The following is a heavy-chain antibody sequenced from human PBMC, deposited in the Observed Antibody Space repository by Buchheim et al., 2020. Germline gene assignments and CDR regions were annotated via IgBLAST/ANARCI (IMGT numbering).Heavy chain of an antibody. CDR2: LSGSGGTT. CDR1: GFTFSIYA. V-gene: IGHV3-23*01. Sequence: EVQLLESGGGLVQPGGSLRLFCAASGFTFSIYAMSWVRQAPGKGLDWVSTLSGSGGTTYYAESVKGRFTISRVSFKRTMCPQMNSLRFEDTAVYYCAKRGEFCSGNRCYDSGFDYWGQGTL. CDR3: AKRGEFCSGNRCYDSGFDY. J-gene: IGHJ4*02. D-gene: IGHD2-15*01.